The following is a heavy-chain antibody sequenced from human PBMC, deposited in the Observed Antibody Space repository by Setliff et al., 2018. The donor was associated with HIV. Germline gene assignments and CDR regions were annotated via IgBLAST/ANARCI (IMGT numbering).Heavy chain of an antibody. CDR2: INDSGST. CDR3: ARLKGQYSSSSGRTWFDP. Sequence: PSETLSLTCAVYGGSFSDYYWTWIRQPPGKGLEWIGGINDSGSTNYNPSLKSRVTMSVDTTKNQFSLKLSSVTAADTAVYYCARLKGQYSSSSGRTWFDPRGQGTQVTVSS. CDR1: GGSFSDYY. D-gene: IGHD6-6*01. V-gene: IGHV4-34*01. J-gene: IGHJ5*02.